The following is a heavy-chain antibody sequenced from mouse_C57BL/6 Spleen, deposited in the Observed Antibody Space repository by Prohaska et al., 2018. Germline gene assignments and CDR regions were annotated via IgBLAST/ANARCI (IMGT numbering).Heavy chain of an antibody. V-gene: IGHV1-74*01. CDR3: ATENWDWYFDV. D-gene: IGHD4-1*01. CDR2: IHPSDSDT. J-gene: IGHJ1*03. Sequence: VKVRPGQGLEWIGRIHPSDSDTNYNQKFKGKATLTVDKSYSTAYMQLSSLTSEDSAVYYCATENWDWYFDVWGTGTTVTVSS.